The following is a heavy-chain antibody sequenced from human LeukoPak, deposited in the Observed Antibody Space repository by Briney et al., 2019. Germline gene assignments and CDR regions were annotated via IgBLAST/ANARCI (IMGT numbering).Heavy chain of an antibody. V-gene: IGHV4-4*07. J-gene: IGHJ5*02. CDR2: IYASGST. Sequence: PSETLSLTCTVSGGSISSYYWSWIRQPAGKGLEWIGRIYASGSTNYNPSLKSRVTMSVDTSKNQFSLKLSSVTAADTAVYYCARDRSEVMDRGVIILGPPHNWFDPWGQGTLVTVSS. CDR1: GGSISSYY. D-gene: IGHD3-10*01. CDR3: ARDRSEVMDRGVIILGPPHNWFDP.